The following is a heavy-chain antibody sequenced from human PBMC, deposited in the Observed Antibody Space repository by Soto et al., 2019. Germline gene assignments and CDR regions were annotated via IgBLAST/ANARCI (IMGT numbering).Heavy chain of an antibody. J-gene: IGHJ4*02. CDR2: ISSGGTAI. CDR3: ARAPSGSGGSTSLYDY. Sequence: VQLVESGGGLVKPGGSLRLSCAASGFTFSDYYMNWIRQSPGKGLEWLSYISSGGTAIYYADSVKGRFTVSRDNAKNSLFLQMNSLRAEDTAVYFCARAPSGSGGSTSLYDYWGQGTLVTVSS. V-gene: IGHV3-11*01. CDR1: GFTFSDYY. D-gene: IGHD2-2*01.